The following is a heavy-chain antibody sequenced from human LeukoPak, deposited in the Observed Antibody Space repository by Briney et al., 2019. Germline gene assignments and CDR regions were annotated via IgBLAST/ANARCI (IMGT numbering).Heavy chain of an antibody. Sequence: GASVKVSCKASGGTFSSYAISWVRQAPGQGLEWMGGIIPIFGTANYAQKFQGRVTITADKSTSTAYMELSSLRSEDTAVYYCARGYEAGSYYFDYWGQGPLVTVSS. CDR1: GGTFSSYA. J-gene: IGHJ4*02. V-gene: IGHV1-69*06. CDR3: ARGYEAGSYYFDY. D-gene: IGHD6-19*01. CDR2: IIPIFGTA.